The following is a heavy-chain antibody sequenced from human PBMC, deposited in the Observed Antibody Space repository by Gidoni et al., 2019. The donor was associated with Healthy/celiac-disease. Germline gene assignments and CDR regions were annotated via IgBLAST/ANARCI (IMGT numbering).Heavy chain of an antibody. CDR3: TTDVEMATITDY. Sequence: EVQLVESGGGLVKRGGSLRLSCAASGVTFSNAWMSWVRQAPGKGLAWVGRIKSKTDGGPTDYAAPVKGRFPISRDDSKNTLYLQMNSLKTEDTAVYYCTTDVEMATITDYWGQGTLVTVSS. J-gene: IGHJ4*02. V-gene: IGHV3-15*01. CDR1: GVTFSNAW. CDR2: IKSKTDGGPT. D-gene: IGHD5-12*01.